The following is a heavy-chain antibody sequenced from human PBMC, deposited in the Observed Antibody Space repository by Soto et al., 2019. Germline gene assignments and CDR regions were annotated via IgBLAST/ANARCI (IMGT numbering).Heavy chain of an antibody. J-gene: IGHJ4*02. CDR1: GFTFSSYG. V-gene: IGHV3-33*01. Sequence: GGSLRLSCAASGFTFSSYGMHWVRQAPGKGLEWVAVIWYDGSNKYYADSVKGRFTISRDNSKNTLYLQMNSLRAEDTAVYYCARDFNYYDSSGSSDYWGQGTLVTVSS. CDR2: IWYDGSNK. D-gene: IGHD3-22*01. CDR3: ARDFNYYDSSGSSDY.